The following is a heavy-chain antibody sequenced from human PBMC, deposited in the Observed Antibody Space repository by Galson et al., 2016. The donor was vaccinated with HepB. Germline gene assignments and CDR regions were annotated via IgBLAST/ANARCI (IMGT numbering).Heavy chain of an antibody. D-gene: IGHD3-22*01. J-gene: IGHJ3*01. CDR3: KREVYYDSWSYYPQDFAFDL. Sequence: SVKVSCKASGYNFNDYYIHWVRQAPGQGLEWMGRINPNSGDTNYGQQFQGRVTMTGDTSISTAYMVLSSLRSIDTAEYYCKREVYYDSWSYYPQDFAFDLWGQGTIVSVAS. CDR1: GYNFNDYY. CDR2: INPNSGDT. V-gene: IGHV1-2*06.